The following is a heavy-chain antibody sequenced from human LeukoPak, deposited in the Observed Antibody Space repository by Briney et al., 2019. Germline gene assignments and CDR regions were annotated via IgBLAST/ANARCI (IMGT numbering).Heavy chain of an antibody. CDR3: ARGDFSSSWSAPFGY. CDR2: ISLLGGSA. J-gene: IGHJ4*02. D-gene: IGHD6-13*01. V-gene: IGHV1-46*01. Sequence: GASVKVSCKASGYTFTNYYIHCVRQAPGQGLEWMGIISLLGGSASYAQKFQGRVTMTRDTSISTAYMELSRLRSDDTAVYYCARGDFSSSWSAPFGYWGQGTLVTVSS. CDR1: GYTFTNYY.